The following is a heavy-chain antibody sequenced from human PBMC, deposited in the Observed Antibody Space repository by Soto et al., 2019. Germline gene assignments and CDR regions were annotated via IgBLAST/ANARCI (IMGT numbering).Heavy chain of an antibody. CDR1: GYSFTSYW. J-gene: IGHJ6*02. Sequence: PGESLQISCKGSGYSFTSYWIGWVRQMPGKGLEWMGIIYPGDSDTRYSPSFQGQVTISADKSISTAYLQWSSLKASDTAMYYCARPSMVRGDIFRKNYYYYGMDVWGQGTTVTVSS. D-gene: IGHD3-10*01. V-gene: IGHV5-51*01. CDR3: ARPSMVRGDIFRKNYYYYGMDV. CDR2: IYPGDSDT.